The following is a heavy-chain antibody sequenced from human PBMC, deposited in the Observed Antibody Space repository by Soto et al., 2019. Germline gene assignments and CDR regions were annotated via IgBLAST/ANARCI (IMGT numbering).Heavy chain of an antibody. CDR2: IYSDGRT. Sequence: RLSCAASGFSVSSNYMTWVRQAPGKGLEWVSIIYSDGRTNYADSVKGRFTISRDNSKNTVYLQMTSLSADDTAVYYCAREISAGFGEPWLDPWGQGTLVTVSS. CDR1: GFSVSSNY. CDR3: AREISAGFGEPWLDP. V-gene: IGHV3-53*01. J-gene: IGHJ5*02. D-gene: IGHD3-10*01.